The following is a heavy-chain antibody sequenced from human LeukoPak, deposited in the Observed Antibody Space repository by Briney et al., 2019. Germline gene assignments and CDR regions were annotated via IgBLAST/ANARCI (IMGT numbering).Heavy chain of an antibody. CDR2: ISWNSGSI. Sequence: PGGSLRLSCAASGFTFDDYAMHWVRQAPGKGLEWVSGISWNSGSIGYADSVKGRFTISRDNAKNSLYLQMNSLRAEDTALYYCAKGDYYYDSSLDYWGQGTLVTVSS. CDR1: GFTFDDYA. V-gene: IGHV3-9*01. D-gene: IGHD3-22*01. CDR3: AKGDYYYDSSLDY. J-gene: IGHJ4*02.